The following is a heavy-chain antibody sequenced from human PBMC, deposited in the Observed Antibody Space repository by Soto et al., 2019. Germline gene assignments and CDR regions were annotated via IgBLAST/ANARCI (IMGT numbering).Heavy chain of an antibody. J-gene: IGHJ6*03. D-gene: IGHD6-6*01. Sequence: SETLSLTCTVSGGSIISYYWSWIRQPPGKGLEWIGYIYYSGSTNYNPSLKSRVTISVDTSKNQFSLKLSSVTAADTAVYYCARNFEYSSSLDYYYYMDVWGKGTTVTVSS. CDR2: IYYSGST. CDR3: ARNFEYSSSLDYYYYMDV. V-gene: IGHV4-59*08. CDR1: GGSIISYY.